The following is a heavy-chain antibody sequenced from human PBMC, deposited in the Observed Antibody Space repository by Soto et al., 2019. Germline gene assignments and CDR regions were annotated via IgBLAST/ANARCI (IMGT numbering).Heavy chain of an antibody. V-gene: IGHV5-51*01. D-gene: IGHD1-26*01. CDR1: GYNFTTYW. CDR3: ARGGKGGSHFYAMGV. CDR2: FYPGDSDA. J-gene: IGHJ6*02. Sequence: PGESLKISFVTSGYNFTTYWVAWVRQMPGKGLECVGIFYPGDSDATYGPSFLGQVTISADRSISTAYLQWSSLKASDTAMYFCARGGKGGSHFYAMGVWGQGTTVTVSS.